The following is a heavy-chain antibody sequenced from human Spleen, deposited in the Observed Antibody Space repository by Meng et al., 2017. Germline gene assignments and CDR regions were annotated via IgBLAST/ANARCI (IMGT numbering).Heavy chain of an antibody. CDR3: ARDFTSGSSGDP. Sequence: QVQLVQSGAAVKKPGASVKVSCKAFGYTFTSSAIHWVRQAPGQSLEWMGWITPGSGNTKYSQKFQGRVTITRDTSASTAYMELSTLRSEDTAVYYCARDFTSGSSGDPWGQRTLVTVSS. V-gene: IGHV1-3*01. CDR2: ITPGSGNT. CDR1: GYTFTSSA. J-gene: IGHJ5*02. D-gene: IGHD6-19*01.